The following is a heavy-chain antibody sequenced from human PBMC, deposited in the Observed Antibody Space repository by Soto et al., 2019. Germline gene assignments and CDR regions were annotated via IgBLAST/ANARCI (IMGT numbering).Heavy chain of an antibody. V-gene: IGHV1-3*01. CDR2: INAGNGNT. Sequence: ASVKVSCKASGYTFTSYAMHWVRQAPGQRLEWMGWINAGNGNTKYSQKFQGRVTITRDTSASTAYMELSSLRSEDTAVYYCARAKLLWFGEFLAYFDYWGQGTLVTVSS. CDR1: GYTFTSYA. CDR3: ARAKLLWFGEFLAYFDY. J-gene: IGHJ4*02. D-gene: IGHD3-10*01.